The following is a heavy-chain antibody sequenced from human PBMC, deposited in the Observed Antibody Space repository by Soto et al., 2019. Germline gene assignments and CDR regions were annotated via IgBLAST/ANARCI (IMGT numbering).Heavy chain of an antibody. CDR2: ISGSGDST. V-gene: IGHV3-23*01. CDR3: ARRGSGSYSDY. CDR1: GFTFSSYA. J-gene: IGHJ4*02. D-gene: IGHD1-26*01. Sequence: EVQLLESGGGLVQPAGSLRLSCAASGFTFSSYAMRWVRQAPGKGLEWVSAISGSGDSTYYADSVKGRFTISRDNSKNTLYLQMSSLRAEYTAKYYCARRGSGSYSDYWGQGTLGTVSS.